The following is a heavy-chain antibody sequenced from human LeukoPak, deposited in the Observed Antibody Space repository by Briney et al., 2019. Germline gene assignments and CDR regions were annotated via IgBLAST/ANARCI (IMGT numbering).Heavy chain of an antibody. V-gene: IGHV3-23*01. Sequence: PGGTLRLSCAASGFTFSSYGMSWVRQAPGKGLEWVSAISGSGGSTYYADSVKGRFTISRDNSKNTLYLQMNSLRAEDTAVYYCAKGVEMATIFDFGKTSSYYFDYWGQGTLVTVSS. CDR1: GFTFSSYG. J-gene: IGHJ4*02. D-gene: IGHD5-24*01. CDR3: AKGVEMATIFDFGKTSSYYFDY. CDR2: ISGSGGST.